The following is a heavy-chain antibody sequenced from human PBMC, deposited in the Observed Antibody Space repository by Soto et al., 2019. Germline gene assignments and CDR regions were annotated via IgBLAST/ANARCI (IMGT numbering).Heavy chain of an antibody. D-gene: IGHD6-19*01. V-gene: IGHV3-30*18. J-gene: IGHJ4*02. CDR1: GLTFSSYG. CDR2: ISYDGSDT. CDR3: AKDRSYYSSGWYPSDY. Sequence: GGSLRLSCAASGLTFSSYGMQWVRQAPGKGLEWVAVISYDGSDTYYADSVKGRFTISRDNSKNTLYLQMNSLRAEDTDMFYCAKDRSYYSSGWYPSDYWGQGTLVTVSS.